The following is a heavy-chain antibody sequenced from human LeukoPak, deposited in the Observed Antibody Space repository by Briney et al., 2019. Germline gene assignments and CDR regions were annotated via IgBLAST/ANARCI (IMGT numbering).Heavy chain of an antibody. Sequence: SETLSLNCTVCGGSISRYYWRWIRKPPGNCPPCIGYIYYSGSTNYNPSLKSRVTISVDTSKNQFSLKLSSVTAADTAVYYCARVEGLWFGELFYFDYWGQGTLVTVSS. CDR3: ARVEGLWFGELFYFDY. CDR1: GGSISRYY. CDR2: IYYSGST. J-gene: IGHJ4*02. V-gene: IGHV4-59*01. D-gene: IGHD3-10*01.